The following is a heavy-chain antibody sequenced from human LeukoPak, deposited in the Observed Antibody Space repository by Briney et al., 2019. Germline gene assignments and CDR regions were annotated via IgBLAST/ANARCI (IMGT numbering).Heavy chain of an antibody. Sequence: SQTLSLTCAVSGGSISSGGYSWSWIRQPPGKGLEWIGYIYHSWSTYYNPSLKSRVTISVDRSKNQSSLKLSSVTAADTAVYYCARVRRGWSSGSPLWYGMDVWGQGTTVTVSS. CDR3: ARVRRGWSSGSPLWYGMDV. CDR1: GGSISSGGYS. D-gene: IGHD3-22*01. CDR2: IYHSWST. J-gene: IGHJ6*02. V-gene: IGHV4-30-2*01.